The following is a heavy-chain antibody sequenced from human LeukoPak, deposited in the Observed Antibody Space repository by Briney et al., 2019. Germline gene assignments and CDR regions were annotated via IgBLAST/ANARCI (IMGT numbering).Heavy chain of an antibody. Sequence: SETLSLTCAVSGYSISSGYYWGWIRQPPGKGLEWIGSVYYDGSTSHNPSLKSRVTISVDMSKNQFFVKLSSVTAADTAVYYCARTVAYCSATSCYGYWGQGTLVTVSS. V-gene: IGHV4-38-2*01. J-gene: IGHJ4*02. CDR2: VYYDGST. CDR1: GYSISSGYY. CDR3: ARTVAYCSATSCYGY. D-gene: IGHD2-2*01.